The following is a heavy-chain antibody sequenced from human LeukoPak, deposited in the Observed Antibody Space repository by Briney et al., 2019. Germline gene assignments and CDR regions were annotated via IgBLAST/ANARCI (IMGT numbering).Heavy chain of an antibody. CDR3: ASDRPPLDYYYYYGVDV. CDR1: GGTFSRYA. V-gene: IGHV1-69*13. CDR2: IIPTFGTA. Sequence: SVKVSCKASGGTFSRYAISWVRQAPGQGLEWMGGIIPTFGTANYAQKFQGRVTITADESTSTAYMELSSLRSEDTAVYYCASDRPPLDYYYYYGVDVWGQGTTVTVSS. J-gene: IGHJ6*02.